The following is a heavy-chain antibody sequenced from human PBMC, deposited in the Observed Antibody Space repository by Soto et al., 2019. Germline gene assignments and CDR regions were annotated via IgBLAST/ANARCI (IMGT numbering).Heavy chain of an antibody. CDR2: SIPIFGTA. V-gene: IGHV1-69*13. CDR1: GGTFSSYA. J-gene: IGHJ6*02. D-gene: IGHD2-8*01. Sequence: SVKISCKASGGTFSSYAISWVRQAPGQGLEWMGGSIPIFGTANYAQKFQGRVTITADESTSTAYMELSSLRSEDTAVYYCARRRAIVLMVYALRDFDYGMDVWGQGTKVTVSS. CDR3: ARRRAIVLMVYALRDFDYGMDV.